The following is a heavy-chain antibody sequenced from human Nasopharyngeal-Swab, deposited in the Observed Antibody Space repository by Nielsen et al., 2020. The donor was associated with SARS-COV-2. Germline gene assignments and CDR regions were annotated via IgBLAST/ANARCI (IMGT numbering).Heavy chain of an antibody. D-gene: IGHD6-19*01. J-gene: IGHJ5*02. V-gene: IGHV4-39*01. Sequence: WIRQPPGKGLEWIGSIYYSGSTYYNPSLKRRGTISVDTSKNKFSLKLSSVIAADTAVYYCARHKLSGIAVAGAAVNWFDPWGQGTLVTVSS. CDR3: ARHKLSGIAVAGAAVNWFDP. CDR2: IYYSGST.